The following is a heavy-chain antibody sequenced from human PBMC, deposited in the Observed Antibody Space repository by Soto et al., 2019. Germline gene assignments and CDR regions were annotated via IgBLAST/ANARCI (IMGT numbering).Heavy chain of an antibody. J-gene: IGHJ4*02. CDR1: GYTFTSYG. CDR2: ISAYNGNT. D-gene: IGHD2-2*01. Sequence: ASVKVSCKASGYTFTSYGISWVRQAPGQGLEWMGWISAYNGNTNYAQKLQGRVTMTTDTSTSTAYMELRSLRSDDTAVYYCARVGDCISTSCYPFDYWGQGTLVTVSS. V-gene: IGHV1-18*01. CDR3: ARVGDCISTSCYPFDY.